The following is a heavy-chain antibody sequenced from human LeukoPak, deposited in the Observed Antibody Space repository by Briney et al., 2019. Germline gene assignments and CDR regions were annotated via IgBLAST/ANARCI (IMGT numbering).Heavy chain of an antibody. CDR3: ASPTETTVDAFDI. V-gene: IGHV1-18*01. Sequence: ASVKVSCQASGWTFTSYGISWVRPAPCKGRAGMVWISAYNGNTNYAQKLQGRVTMITDTSTSTAYMQLRRLRSDDTAVYYCASPTETTVDAFDIWGQGTMVTVSS. D-gene: IGHD4-17*01. CDR2: ISAYNGNT. CDR1: GWTFTSYG. J-gene: IGHJ3*02.